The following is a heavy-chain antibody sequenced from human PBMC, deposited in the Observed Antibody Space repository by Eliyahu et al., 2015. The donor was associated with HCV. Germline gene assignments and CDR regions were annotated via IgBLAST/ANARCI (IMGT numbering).Heavy chain of an antibody. CDR2: IHPSGXT. D-gene: IGHD1-7*01. Sequence: QVQLQQSGPGVVKPSETLSLXCAVSGXSLXSGHDWGWIRQPPGQGLEWIASIHPSGXTYYNPSLNNRVTIEIDTSKSEFSLNVTSVTAADTAVYYCARAGYWHYGAFFDSWGQGALVTVSS. CDR1: GXSLXSGHD. V-gene: IGHV4-38-2*01. J-gene: IGHJ4*02. CDR3: ARAGYWHYGAFFDS.